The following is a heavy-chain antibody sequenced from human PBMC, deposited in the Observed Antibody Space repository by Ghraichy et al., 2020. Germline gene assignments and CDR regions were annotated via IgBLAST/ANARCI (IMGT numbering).Heavy chain of an antibody. J-gene: IGHJ4*02. D-gene: IGHD6-13*01. CDR3: ARCDAAAGTDIQYYFDY. Sequence: ASVKVSCKASGYTFTGYYMHWVRQAPGQGLEWMGWINPNSGGTNYAQKFQGRVIMTRDTSISTAYMELSRLRSDDTAVYYCARCDAAAGTDIQYYFDYWGQGTLVTVSS. CDR1: GYTFTGYY. CDR2: INPNSGGT. V-gene: IGHV1-2*02.